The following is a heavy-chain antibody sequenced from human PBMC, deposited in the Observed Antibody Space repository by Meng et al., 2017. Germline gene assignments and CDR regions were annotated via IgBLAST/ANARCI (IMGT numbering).Heavy chain of an antibody. CDR1: GGTFSSYA. Sequence: SVKVSCKASGGTFSSYAISWVRQAPGQGLEWMGGIIPIFGTANYAQKFQGRVTITTDESTSTAYMELSSLRSEDTAVYYCARVVSYDSSGYQGAFDHWGQGTVVTVSS. CDR2: IIPIFGTA. CDR3: ARVVSYDSSGYQGAFDH. J-gene: IGHJ4*02. V-gene: IGHV1-69*05. D-gene: IGHD3-22*01.